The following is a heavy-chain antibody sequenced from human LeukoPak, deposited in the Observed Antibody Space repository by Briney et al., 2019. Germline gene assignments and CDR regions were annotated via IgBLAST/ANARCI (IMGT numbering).Heavy chain of an antibody. CDR2: ISFGGDHI. CDR1: TFSLSSHS. V-gene: IGHV3-21*06. CDR3: ASSRRSSSWYYY. Sequence: GGSLRLSCVASTFSLSSHSMNWVRRAPGKGLEWVSSISFGGDHIKYADSVKGRFTISRDDDKNSVYLQMNSVRAEDTAVYYCASSRRSSSWYYYWGQGTLVTVSS. J-gene: IGHJ4*02. D-gene: IGHD6-13*01.